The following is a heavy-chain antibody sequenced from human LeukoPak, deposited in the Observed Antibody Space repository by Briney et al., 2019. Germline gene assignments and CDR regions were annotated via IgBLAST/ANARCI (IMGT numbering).Heavy chain of an antibody. J-gene: IGHJ4*02. CDR1: RFTVSDKY. Sequence: PGGSLRLSCAASRFTVSDKYMSWVRQAPGKGLEWVSVIYSDGSTYYADSVKSRFTISRDNSKNTLYLQMNSLRAEDTAVYYCARDLTYGGKRGYYFDYWGQGTLVTVSS. D-gene: IGHD4-23*01. CDR2: IYSDGST. V-gene: IGHV3-66*01. CDR3: ARDLTYGGKRGYYFDY.